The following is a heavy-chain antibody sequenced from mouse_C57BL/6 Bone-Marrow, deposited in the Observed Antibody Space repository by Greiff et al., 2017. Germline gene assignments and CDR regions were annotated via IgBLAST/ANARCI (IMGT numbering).Heavy chain of an antibody. V-gene: IGHV5-17*01. CDR3: AIRPGYAMDY. J-gene: IGHJ4*01. CDR1: GFTFSDYG. CDR2: ISSGSSTI. D-gene: IGHD2-12*01. Sequence: EVKLVESGGGLVKPGGSLKLSCAASGFTFSDYGMHWVRQAPEKGLEWVAYISSGSSTIYYADTVKGRFTISRDNAKNTLFLQMTSLRSEDTAMYYCAIRPGYAMDYWGQGTSVTVSS.